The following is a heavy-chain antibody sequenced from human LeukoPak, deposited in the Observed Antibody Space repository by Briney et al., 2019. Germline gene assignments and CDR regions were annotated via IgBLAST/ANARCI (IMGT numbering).Heavy chain of an antibody. D-gene: IGHD2-15*01. J-gene: IGHJ4*02. V-gene: IGHV4-39*07. CDR1: GDSISSSGYY. Sequence: SETLSLTCSVSGDSISSSGYYWGWIRQPPGRGLEWIGSVSYRGGTYYNPSLKTRVTISVDTSKNQFSLRLSSVTAADTAVYFCARDSRYCSGGNCHLRFDYWGQGTLVTVSS. CDR2: VSYRGGT. CDR3: ARDSRYCSGGNCHLRFDY.